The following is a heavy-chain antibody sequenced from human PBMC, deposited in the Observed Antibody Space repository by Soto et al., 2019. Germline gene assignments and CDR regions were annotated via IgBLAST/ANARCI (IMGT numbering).Heavy chain of an antibody. J-gene: IGHJ4*02. CDR2: IKQDGSEK. CDR1: GFTFSSYW. Sequence: PGWSLRLSCAASGFTFSSYWMSWVRQAPGKGLEWVANIKQDGSEKYYVDSVKGRFTISRDNAKNSLYLQMNSLRAEDTAVYYCARGNIVVVVAATSLPDYWGQGTLVTVSS. V-gene: IGHV3-7*03. CDR3: ARGNIVVVVAATSLPDY. D-gene: IGHD2-15*01.